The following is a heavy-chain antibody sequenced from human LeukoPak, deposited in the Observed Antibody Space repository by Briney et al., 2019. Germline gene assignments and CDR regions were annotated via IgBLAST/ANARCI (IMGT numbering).Heavy chain of an antibody. D-gene: IGHD3-16*01. V-gene: IGHV3-21*01. CDR1: GFTFSSYS. J-gene: IGHJ5*02. Sequence: GGSPRLSCAASGFTFSSYSMNWVRQAPGKGLEWVSSISSSSSYIYYADSVKGRFTISRDNAKNSLYLQMNSLRAEDTAVYYCARGFRGNNYVWGSYNHWGQGTLVTVSS. CDR2: ISSSSSYI. CDR3: ARGFRGNNYVWGSYNH.